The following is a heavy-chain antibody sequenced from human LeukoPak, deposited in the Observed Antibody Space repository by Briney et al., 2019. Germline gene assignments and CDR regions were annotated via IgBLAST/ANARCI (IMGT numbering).Heavy chain of an antibody. CDR2: INPNSGGT. D-gene: IGHD2-15*01. Sequence: AASVKVSCKASGYTFTGYYMHWVRQAPGQGLEWMGWINPNSGGTNYAQKFQGRVTMTRDTSIGTAYMELSRLRSDDTAVYYCAREPYSSFDYWGQGTLVTVSS. CDR3: AREPYSSFDY. V-gene: IGHV1-2*02. CDR1: GYTFTGYY. J-gene: IGHJ4*02.